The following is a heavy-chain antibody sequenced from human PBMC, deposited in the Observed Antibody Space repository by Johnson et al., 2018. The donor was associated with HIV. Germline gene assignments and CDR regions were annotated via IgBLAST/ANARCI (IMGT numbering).Heavy chain of an antibody. Sequence: VQVVESGGGVVRPGGSLRLSCAASGINFDNYGMSWVRQAPGKGLEWVSGINWNGGSTHYADSVRGRFTISRDNAKRSLYLQMNSLRAEDAALYYCARVSRLCSGGSCLDGVDIWGQGTMVTVSS. V-gene: IGHV3-20*04. CDR3: ARVSRLCSGGSCLDGVDI. CDR1: GINFDNYG. J-gene: IGHJ3*02. D-gene: IGHD2-15*01. CDR2: INWNGGST.